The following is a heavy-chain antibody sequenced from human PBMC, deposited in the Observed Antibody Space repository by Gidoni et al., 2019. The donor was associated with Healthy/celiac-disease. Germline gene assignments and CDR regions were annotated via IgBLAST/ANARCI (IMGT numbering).Heavy chain of an antibody. CDR3: ARQEGLGEALDY. J-gene: IGHJ4*02. Sequence: QLQLQESGPGLVKPSETLSLPCTVSGGSISSSSYYWGWIRQPPGKGLEWIGSIYYSGSTYYNPSLKSRVTISVDTSKNQFSLKLSSVTAADTAVYYCARQEGLGEALDYWGQGTLVTVSS. D-gene: IGHD3-16*01. V-gene: IGHV4-39*01. CDR1: GGSISSSSYY. CDR2: IYYSGST.